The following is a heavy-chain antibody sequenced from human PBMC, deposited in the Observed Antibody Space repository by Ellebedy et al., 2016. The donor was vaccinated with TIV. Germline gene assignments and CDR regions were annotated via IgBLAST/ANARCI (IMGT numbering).Heavy chain of an antibody. CDR2: ISWDGGST. D-gene: IGHD6-13*01. Sequence: GGSLRLSXAASGFTFDDYTMHWVRQAPGKGLEWVSLISWDGGSTYYADSVKGRFTISRDNSKNSLYLQMNSLRTEDTALYYCAKERFKELLVRTPLEDYGMDVWGQGTTVTVSS. CDR1: GFTFDDYT. V-gene: IGHV3-43*01. CDR3: AKERFKELLVRTPLEDYGMDV. J-gene: IGHJ6*02.